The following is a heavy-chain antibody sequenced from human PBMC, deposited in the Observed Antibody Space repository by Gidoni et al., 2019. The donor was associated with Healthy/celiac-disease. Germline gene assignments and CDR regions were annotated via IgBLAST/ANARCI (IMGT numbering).Heavy chain of an antibody. CDR3: ARGAPVPYYDFWSGYGAFDI. D-gene: IGHD3-3*01. J-gene: IGHJ3*02. CDR2: IYYSGST. V-gene: IGHV4-39*01. CDR1: GGPISSSSYY. Sequence: QLQLQESGPGLVKPSETLSPTCTVSGGPISSSSYYWGWIRQPPGKGLEWIGSIYYSGSTYYTPSLKSLVPISVDTSKNQFSLTLSSVPAADTAVYYCARGAPVPYYDFWSGYGAFDIWCQGTMVTVSS.